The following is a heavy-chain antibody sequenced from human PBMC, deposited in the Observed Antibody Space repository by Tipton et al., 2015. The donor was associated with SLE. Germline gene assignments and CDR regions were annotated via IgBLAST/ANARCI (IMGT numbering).Heavy chain of an antibody. D-gene: IGHD3-22*01. J-gene: IGHJ3*02. CDR2: INYSGST. Sequence: TLSLTCTIYGGSFSGYHWSWIRQPPGKGLEWIGEINYSGSTNYNPSLKSQVTRSIGTSRNQLSLKLSSVTAADTAVYYCARGVAYYYDSGAFDIWGQGTMVTVSS. CDR3: ARGVAYYYDSGAFDI. CDR1: GGSFSGYH. V-gene: IGHV4-34*01.